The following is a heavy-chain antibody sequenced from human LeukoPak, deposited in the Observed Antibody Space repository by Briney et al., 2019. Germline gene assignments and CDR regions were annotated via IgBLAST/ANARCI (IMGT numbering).Heavy chain of an antibody. CDR1: GYTFSNYC. Sequence: GASVKLSCKASGYTFSNYCMHWVRQAPGQGLEWMGIFNPTYDIPIYAQTFEGRVTMTRDMSTSTAYMELRSLRSDDTAVYYCARAGTYYYGSGSYYYWGQGTLVTVSS. V-gene: IGHV1-46*01. J-gene: IGHJ4*02. CDR3: ARAGTYYYGSGSYYY. CDR2: FNPTYDIP. D-gene: IGHD3-10*01.